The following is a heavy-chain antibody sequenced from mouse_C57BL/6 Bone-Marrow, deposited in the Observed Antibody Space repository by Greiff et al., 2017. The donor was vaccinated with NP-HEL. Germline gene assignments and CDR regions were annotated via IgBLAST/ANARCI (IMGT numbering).Heavy chain of an antibody. CDR1: GYTFTSYW. V-gene: IGHV1-52*01. Sequence: VQLQQPGAELVRPGSSVKLSCKASGYTFTSYWMHWVKQRPIQGLEWIGNIDPSDSETHYNQKFKDKATLTVDKSSSTAYMQLSSLTSEDSAVYYCAREPMITPYWYFDVWGTGTTVTVSS. CDR2: IDPSDSET. CDR3: AREPMITPYWYFDV. D-gene: IGHD2-4*01. J-gene: IGHJ1*03.